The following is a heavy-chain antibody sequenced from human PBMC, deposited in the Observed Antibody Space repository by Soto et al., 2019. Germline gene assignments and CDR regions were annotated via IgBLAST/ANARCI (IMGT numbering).Heavy chain of an antibody. CDR1: GGSISSSSYY. D-gene: IGHD2-15*01. CDR2: IYYSGST. J-gene: IGHJ4*02. CDR3: ARHEVAATFSVGFDY. V-gene: IGHV4-39*01. Sequence: SETLSLTCTVSGGSISSSSYYWGWIRQPPGKGLEWIGSIYYSGSTYYNPSLKSRVTISVDTSKNQFSLKLSSVTAADTAVYYCARHEVAATFSVGFDYWGQGTLVTVSS.